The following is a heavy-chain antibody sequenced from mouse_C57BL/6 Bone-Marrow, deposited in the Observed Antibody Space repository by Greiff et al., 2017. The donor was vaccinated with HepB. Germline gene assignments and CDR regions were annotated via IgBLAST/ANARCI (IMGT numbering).Heavy chain of an antibody. Sequence: VQLQQPGAELVMPGASVKLSCKASGYTFTSYWMHWVKQRPGQGLEWIGEIDPSDSYTNYNQKFKGKSTLTVDKSSSTAYMQLSSLTSEDSAVYYCARWGYHEGFAYWGQGTLVTVSA. CDR3: ARWGYHEGFAY. CDR1: GYTFTSYW. V-gene: IGHV1-69*01. J-gene: IGHJ3*01. D-gene: IGHD5-1-1*01. CDR2: IDPSDSYT.